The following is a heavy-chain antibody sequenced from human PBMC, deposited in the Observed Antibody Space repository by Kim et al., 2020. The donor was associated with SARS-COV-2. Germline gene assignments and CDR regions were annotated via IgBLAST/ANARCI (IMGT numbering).Heavy chain of an antibody. CDR2: GRSNTK. J-gene: IGHJ4*02. V-gene: IGHV3-48*01. Sequence: GRSNTKNYAYSMKGRLTISRDTAKNSLYLQRNSLRAEDTAVYYWANRLDYWGPGTLVTVSS. CDR3: ANRLDY.